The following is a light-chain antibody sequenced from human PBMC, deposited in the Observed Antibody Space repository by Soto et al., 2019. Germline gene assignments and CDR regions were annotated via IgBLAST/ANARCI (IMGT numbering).Light chain of an antibody. CDR1: QTVLYSSNNKNY. V-gene: IGKV4-1*01. CDR2: WAS. CDR3: QQYYSTPPRT. J-gene: IGKJ1*01. Sequence: DIVMTQSPDSLAVSLGERATINCKSSQTVLYSSNNKNYLAWYQQKPGQPPKLLIYWASTRESGVPDRFSGSGSGTDFTLTISSLQAEDAAVYYCQQYYSTPPRTFGQGTKVEIK.